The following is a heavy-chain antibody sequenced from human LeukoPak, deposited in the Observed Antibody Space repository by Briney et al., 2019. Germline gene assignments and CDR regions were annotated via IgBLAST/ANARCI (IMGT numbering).Heavy chain of an antibody. CDR2: ISGSGGST. V-gene: IGHV3-23*01. Sequence: GGSLRLSCAASGFTFSSYAMGWVRQAPGKGLEWVSAISGSGGSTYYADSVKGRFTISRDNSKNTLYLQMNSLRAEDTAVYYCAKVHDAAAAGLNCIDYWGQGTLVTVSS. CDR3: AKVHDAAAAGLNCIDY. D-gene: IGHD6-13*01. CDR1: GFTFSSYA. J-gene: IGHJ4*02.